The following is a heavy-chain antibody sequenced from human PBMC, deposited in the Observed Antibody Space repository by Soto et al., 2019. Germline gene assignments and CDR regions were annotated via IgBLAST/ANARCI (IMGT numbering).Heavy chain of an antibody. J-gene: IGHJ4*02. V-gene: IGHV3-48*02. Sequence: EVQLVDSGGGLVQPGGSLRLSCVVSGFTFNNFAMNWVRQAPGKGLEWVSYISTSGNAIYYADSVKGRFTISRDSAETSLYLQMNSLRDDDTAVYYCARGFGTSAYDYWSQGTLVTVSS. CDR3: ARGFGTSAYDY. CDR1: GFTFNNFA. D-gene: IGHD3-10*01. CDR2: ISTSGNAI.